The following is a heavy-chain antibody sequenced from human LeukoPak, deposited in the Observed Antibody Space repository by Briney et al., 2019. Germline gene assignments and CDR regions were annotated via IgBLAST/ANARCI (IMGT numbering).Heavy chain of an antibody. CDR1: GGSFSGYY. J-gene: IGHJ6*02. Sequence: SETLSLTCAVYGGSFSGYYWSWIRQPPGKGLEWIGEINHSGSTNYNPSLKSRVTISVDTSKNQFSLKLSSVTAADTAVYYCARVTTGIAVAGSYYYPPFYYGMDVWGQGTTVTVSS. CDR3: ARVTTGIAVAGSYYYPPFYYGMDV. V-gene: IGHV4-34*01. CDR2: INHSGST. D-gene: IGHD6-19*01.